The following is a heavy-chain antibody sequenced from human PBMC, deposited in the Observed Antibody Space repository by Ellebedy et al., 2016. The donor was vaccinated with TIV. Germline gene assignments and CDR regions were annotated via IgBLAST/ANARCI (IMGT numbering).Heavy chain of an antibody. CDR2: IYPPDSDT. J-gene: IGHJ5*02. V-gene: IGHV5-51*01. CDR3: ARTSGYSGNWGRDL. D-gene: IGHD6-13*01. Sequence: GESLKISCKASGYRFTSYWIAWVRQMPGKGLEWMGAIYPPDSDTRYSPSFQGQVTISADKSISTAYLQWSTLKASDTAIYYCARTSGYSGNWGRDLWGQGTLVTVSS. CDR1: GYRFTSYW.